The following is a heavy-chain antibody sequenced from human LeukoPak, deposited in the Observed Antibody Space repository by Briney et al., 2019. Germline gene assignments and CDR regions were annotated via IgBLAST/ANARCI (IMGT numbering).Heavy chain of an antibody. CDR2: IYYSGST. V-gene: IGHV4-30-4*01. Sequence: PSETLSLTCTVSGGSISSGDYYWSWIRQPPGKGLEWIGYIYYSGSTYYNPSLKSRVTISVDTSKNQFSLKLSSVTAADTAVYYCARVAWGDALFDYWGQGTLVTVSS. J-gene: IGHJ4*02. CDR3: ARVAWGDALFDY. CDR1: GGSISSGDYY. D-gene: IGHD2-21*02.